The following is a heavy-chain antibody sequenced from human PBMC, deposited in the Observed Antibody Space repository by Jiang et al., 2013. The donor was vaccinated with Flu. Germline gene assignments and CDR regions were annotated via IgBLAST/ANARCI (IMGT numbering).Heavy chain of an antibody. CDR3: ALQYYYGSGDY. J-gene: IGHJ4*02. CDR1: G. Sequence: GVGWIRQPPGKALEWLALIYWDDDKRYSPSLKSRLTITKDTSKNQVVLTMTNMDPVDTATYYCALQYYYGSGDYWGQGTLVTVSS. V-gene: IGHV2-5*02. D-gene: IGHD3-10*01. CDR2: IYWDDDK.